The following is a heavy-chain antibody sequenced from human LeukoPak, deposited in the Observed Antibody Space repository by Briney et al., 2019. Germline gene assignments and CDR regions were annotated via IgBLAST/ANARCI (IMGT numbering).Heavy chain of an antibody. CDR2: IYYSGNT. CDR3: ARVDDYGVRSDV. Sequence: SETLSLTCTVSGGSISSGDSYWSWIRQPPGKGLEWIAYIYYSGNTYYNPSLKSRVTISVDTSKNQFSLKLSSVTAADTAVYYCARVDDYGVRSDVWGQGTLVTVSS. J-gene: IGHJ4*02. V-gene: IGHV4-30-4*01. D-gene: IGHD4-17*01. CDR1: GGSISSGDSY.